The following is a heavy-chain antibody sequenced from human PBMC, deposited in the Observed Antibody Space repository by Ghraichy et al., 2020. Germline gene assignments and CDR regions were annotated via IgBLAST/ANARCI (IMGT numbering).Heavy chain of an antibody. Sequence: LTCAASGFTFSSYSMNWVRQAPGKGLEWVSSISSSSSYIYYADSVKGRFTISRDNAKNSLYLQMNSLRAEDTAVYYCASGFGELYWDYWGQGTLVTVSS. V-gene: IGHV3-21*01. CDR2: ISSSSSYI. CDR1: GFTFSSYS. D-gene: IGHD3-10*01. CDR3: ASGFGELYWDY. J-gene: IGHJ4*02.